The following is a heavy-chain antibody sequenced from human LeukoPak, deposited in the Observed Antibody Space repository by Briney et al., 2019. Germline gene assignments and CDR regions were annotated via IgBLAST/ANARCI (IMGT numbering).Heavy chain of an antibody. CDR1: GFTLSSYA. J-gene: IGHJ4*02. V-gene: IGHV3-23*01. D-gene: IGHD1-26*01. CDR3: ARESSVVGRNIDY. CDR2: ISDTGNT. Sequence: GGSLRLSCAASGFTLSSYAMSWVRQAPGKGLEWVSAISDTGNTYHADSVKGRFTISRDNAKNSLYLQMNSLRAEDTAVYYCARESSVVGRNIDYWGQGTLVTVSS.